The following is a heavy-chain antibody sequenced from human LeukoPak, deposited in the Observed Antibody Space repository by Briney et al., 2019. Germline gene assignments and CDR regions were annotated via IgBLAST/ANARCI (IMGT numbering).Heavy chain of an antibody. CDR1: GGTFSSYT. CDR3: ARDPSYRIAARPWDDAFDI. Sequence: ASVKVSCKASGGTFSSYTISWVRQAPGQGLEWMGRIIPILGIANYAQKFQGRVTITADKSTSTAYMELSSLRSEDTAVYYCARDPSYRIAARPWDDAFDIWGQGTMVTVSS. CDR2: IIPILGIA. J-gene: IGHJ3*02. V-gene: IGHV1-69*04. D-gene: IGHD6-6*01.